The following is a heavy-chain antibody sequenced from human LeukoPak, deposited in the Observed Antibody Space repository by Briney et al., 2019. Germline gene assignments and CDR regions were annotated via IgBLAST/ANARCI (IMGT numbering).Heavy chain of an antibody. CDR3: ARALGFNWFDP. D-gene: IGHD2-15*01. V-gene: IGHV4-59*12. CDR1: GGSINSYY. Sequence: SETLSLTCTVSGGSINSYYWSWIRQPPGKGLEWIGYVFYSGSTNYNPSLKSRVTMSVDTSKNQFSLNLSSVTAADTAVYYCARALGFNWFDPWGQGTLVTVSS. J-gene: IGHJ5*02. CDR2: VFYSGST.